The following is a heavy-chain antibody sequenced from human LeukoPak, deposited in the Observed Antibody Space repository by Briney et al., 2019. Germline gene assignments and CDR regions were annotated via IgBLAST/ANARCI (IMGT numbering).Heavy chain of an antibody. CDR1: AGSISTYY. J-gene: IGHJ3*01. Sequence: SETLSLTCTVSAGSISTYYWSWLRQPPGKGLEWIGYIYYSGSTNYNPSLTSRVTISLDTSKNQLSLRLSSVTAADTAVYYCARPAEAGYFYAFDFWGQGTMVTVSS. CDR2: IYYSGST. CDR3: ARPAEAGYFYAFDF. D-gene: IGHD6-19*01. V-gene: IGHV4-59*01.